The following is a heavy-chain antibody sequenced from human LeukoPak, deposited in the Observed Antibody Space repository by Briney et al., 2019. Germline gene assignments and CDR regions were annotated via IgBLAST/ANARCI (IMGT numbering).Heavy chain of an antibody. Sequence: SETLSLTCAVYGGSFSGYYWSWIRQPPGKGLEWIGEINHSGSTNYNPSLKSRVTISVDTSKNQFSLKLSSVTAADTAVYYCARLSSSSGQRPKYYYYYMDVWGKGTTVTASS. V-gene: IGHV4-34*01. J-gene: IGHJ6*03. CDR1: GGSFSGYY. D-gene: IGHD6-6*01. CDR2: INHSGST. CDR3: ARLSSSSGQRPKYYYYYMDV.